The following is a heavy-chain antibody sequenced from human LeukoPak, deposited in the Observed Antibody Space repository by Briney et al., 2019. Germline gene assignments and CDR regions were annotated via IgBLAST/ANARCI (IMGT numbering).Heavy chain of an antibody. CDR2: IYWNDDK. V-gene: IGHV2-5*01. CDR1: GFSLSTSGVG. D-gene: IGHD4-17*01. CDR3: AHRYGDYLMAFDY. Sequence: SGPTLVNLTQTLTLTCTFSGFSLSTSGVGVGWIRQPPGKALEWLALIYWNDDKRYSPSLKSRLTITKDTSKNQVVLTMTNIDPVDTATYYCAHRYGDYLMAFDYWGQGTLVTVSS. J-gene: IGHJ4*02.